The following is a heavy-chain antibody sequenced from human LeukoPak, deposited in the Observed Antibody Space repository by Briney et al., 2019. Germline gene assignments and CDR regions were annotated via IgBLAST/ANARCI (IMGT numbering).Heavy chain of an antibody. V-gene: IGHV4-61*02. CDR1: GGSISSGSYH. J-gene: IGHJ4*02. CDR2: IYTSGST. Sequence: SQTLSLTCTVSGGSISSGSYHWSWIRQPAGKGLEWIERIYTSGSTNYNPSLKSRVTISVDTSKNQFSLKLSSVTAADTAVYYCARTFERYGGSTHPVDYWGQGTLVTVSS. CDR3: ARTFERYGGSTHPVDY. D-gene: IGHD1-26*01.